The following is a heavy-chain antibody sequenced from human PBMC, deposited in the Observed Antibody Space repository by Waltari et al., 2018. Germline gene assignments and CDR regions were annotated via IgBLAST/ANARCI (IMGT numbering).Heavy chain of an antibody. CDR3: ARDPGPIVGAPDY. CDR2: INPKNGDT. D-gene: IGHD1-26*01. Sequence: QVQLVQSGTEVKKPGASVQVSCQASGYRFTDYHPHWVRQTPGQGLEWLGWINPKNGDTGYAQNFLGRVTMTRDTSINTVYMDLSGLRSDDTAVFYCARDPGPIVGAPDYWGQGTLVTVSS. CDR1: GYRFTDYH. V-gene: IGHV1-2*02. J-gene: IGHJ4*02.